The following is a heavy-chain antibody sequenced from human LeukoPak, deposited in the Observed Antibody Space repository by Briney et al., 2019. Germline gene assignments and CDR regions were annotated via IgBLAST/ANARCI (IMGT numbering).Heavy chain of an antibody. CDR2: INPNSGGT. CDR1: GYTFTGYY. CDR3: ARDRPNYYGSDGHYYRRDGDY. J-gene: IGHJ4*02. V-gene: IGHV1-2*06. Sequence: ASVKVSCKASGYTFTGYYMHWVRQAPGQGLEWMGRINPNSGGTNYAQKFQGRVTMTRDTSISTAYMELSRLRSDDTAVYYCARDRPNYYGSDGHYYRRDGDYWGRGTLVSVSS. D-gene: IGHD3-22*01.